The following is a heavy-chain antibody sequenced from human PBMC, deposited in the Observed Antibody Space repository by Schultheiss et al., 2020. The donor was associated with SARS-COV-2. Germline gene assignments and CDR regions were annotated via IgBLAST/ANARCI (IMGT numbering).Heavy chain of an antibody. D-gene: IGHD6-13*01. Sequence: GGSLRLSCAASGFTFSNAWMSWVCQAPGKGLEWVGRIKSKTDGGTTDYAAPVKGRFTISRDDSKNTLYLQMNSLRGEDTAVYYCARQQMAAAFDYWGQGSLVTVSS. CDR1: GFTFSNAW. CDR2: IKSKTDGGTT. V-gene: IGHV3-15*01. CDR3: ARQQMAAAFDY. J-gene: IGHJ4*02.